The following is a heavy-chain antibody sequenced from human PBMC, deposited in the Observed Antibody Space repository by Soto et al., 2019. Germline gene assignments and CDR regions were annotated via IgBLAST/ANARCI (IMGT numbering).Heavy chain of an antibody. CDR3: ARTLSSGYSDY. D-gene: IGHD3-22*01. V-gene: IGHV4-59*01. CDR1: GGSISSYY. J-gene: IGHJ4*02. Sequence: SETLSLTCTVSGGSISSYYWSWMRQPPGKGLEWIGYIHYGGSTKYNPSLNSRDTISVDTSKDQFSLSLSSVTAADTAAYHCARTLSSGYSDYWGQGILVTVSS. CDR2: IHYGGST.